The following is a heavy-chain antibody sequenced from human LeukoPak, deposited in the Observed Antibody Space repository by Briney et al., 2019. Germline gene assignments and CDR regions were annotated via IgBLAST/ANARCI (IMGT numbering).Heavy chain of an antibody. CDR3: ARDRATVTTGDVQGDY. CDR2: ISAYNGNT. CDR1: GYTFTSYG. Sequence: GASVKVSCKASGYTFTSYGISWVRQAPGQGLEWMGWISAYNGNTNYAQKLQGRVTMTTDTSTSTAYMELRSLRSDDTAVYHCARDRATVTTGDVQGDYWGQGTLVTVSS. V-gene: IGHV1-18*01. D-gene: IGHD4-17*01. J-gene: IGHJ4*02.